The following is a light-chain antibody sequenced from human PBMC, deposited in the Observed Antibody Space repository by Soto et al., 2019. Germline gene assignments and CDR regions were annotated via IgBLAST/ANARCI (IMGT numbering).Light chain of an antibody. CDR3: QQRSNWPRT. V-gene: IGKV3-11*01. CDR2: DAS. Sequence: EIVLTQSPATLSLSPGERATRSCRASQSVSSYLAWYQQKPGQAPRLLIYDASNRATGIPARFGGSGSGTDFTLTISSLEPEDFAVYYCQQRSNWPRTFGQGTKVEIK. CDR1: QSVSSY. J-gene: IGKJ1*01.